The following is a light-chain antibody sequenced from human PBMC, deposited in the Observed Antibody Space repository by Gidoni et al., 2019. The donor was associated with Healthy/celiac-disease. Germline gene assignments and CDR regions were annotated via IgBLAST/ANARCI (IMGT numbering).Light chain of an antibody. Sequence: EIVLTQSPGTLSLSPGERATLSCRASQSVSSSYLAWYQQKAGQAPRLLIYGASSRATGIPDRFSGSGSGTDFTLTINRLEPEDFAVYFCQQYGSSWTFGQGTKVEIE. J-gene: IGKJ1*01. V-gene: IGKV3-20*01. CDR1: QSVSSSY. CDR3: QQYGSSWT. CDR2: GAS.